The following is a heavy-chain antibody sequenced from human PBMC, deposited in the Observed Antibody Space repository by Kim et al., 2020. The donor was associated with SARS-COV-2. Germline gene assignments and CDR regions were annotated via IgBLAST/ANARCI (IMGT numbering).Heavy chain of an antibody. Sequence: ASVKVSCKASGYTFTDYYLHWVRQAPGQGPEWVGWINPDTGGTISAKKFKGRVIMTRDSSISTAYMDLTSLKSDDTAMYYCARGGPAAGASGDWFDLWGRGTVVTVSS. D-gene: IGHD2-21*02. CDR1: GYTFTDYY. J-gene: IGHJ2*01. CDR3: ARGGPAAGASGDWFDL. V-gene: IGHV1-2*02. CDR2: INPDTGGT.